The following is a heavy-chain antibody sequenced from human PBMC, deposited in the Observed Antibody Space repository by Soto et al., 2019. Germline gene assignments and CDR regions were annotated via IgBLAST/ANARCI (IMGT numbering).Heavy chain of an antibody. CDR2: INTAGTTT. V-gene: IGHV3-74*01. J-gene: IGHJ4*02. CDR1: GFSFSTYW. CDR3: ARGGGDYGDYLDY. Sequence: ELQLVESGGGLVQPGGSLRLSCVASGFSFSTYWMHWVRQAPGKGLVWVSRINTAGTTTPYADSVTGRFTISRDNAKNTLYLQMNSLRAEDTAVYSCARGGGDYGDYLDYWGQGALVTVSS. D-gene: IGHD4-17*01.